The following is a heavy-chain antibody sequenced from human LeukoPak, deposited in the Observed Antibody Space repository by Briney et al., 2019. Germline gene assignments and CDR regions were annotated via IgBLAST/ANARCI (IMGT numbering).Heavy chain of an antibody. CDR2: IYYSGST. CDR3: ARDMRGSSSWYYSYYYYGMDV. J-gene: IGHJ6*02. CDR1: GGSISSGGYY. Sequence: PSETLSLTCTVSGGSISSGGYYWSWIRQHPGKGLEWIGYIYYSGSTYYNPSLKSRVTISVDTSKNQFSLKLSSVTAADTAVYYCARDMRGSSSWYYSYYYYGMDVWGQGTTVTVSS. D-gene: IGHD6-13*01. V-gene: IGHV4-31*03.